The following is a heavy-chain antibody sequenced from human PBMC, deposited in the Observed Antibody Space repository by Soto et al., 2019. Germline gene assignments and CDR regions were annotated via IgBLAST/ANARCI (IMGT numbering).Heavy chain of an antibody. Sequence: GGYLRLPCAASGLTFSKYGMHWVRQAPGKGLEWVAVISYDGSNKYYADSVKGRFTISRDNSKNTLYLQMNSLRVEDTAVYYCAKINSGWYLGDAFYIWGQGTMVTVS. V-gene: IGHV3-30*18. CDR3: AKINSGWYLGDAFYI. CDR2: ISYDGSNK. CDR1: GLTFSKYG. D-gene: IGHD6-19*01. J-gene: IGHJ3*02.